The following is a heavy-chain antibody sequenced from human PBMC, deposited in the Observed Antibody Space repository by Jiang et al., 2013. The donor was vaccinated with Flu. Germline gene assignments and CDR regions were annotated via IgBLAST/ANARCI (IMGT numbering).Heavy chain of an antibody. J-gene: IGHJ4*02. CDR3: ARARGDYYDSSGYLPRLDY. D-gene: IGHD3-22*01. CDR1: GGTFSSYA. CDR2: IIPIFGTA. V-gene: IGHV1-69*06. Sequence: SGAEVKKPGSSVKVSCKASGGTFSSYAISWARQAPGQGLEWMGGIIPIFGTANYAGQKFQGRVTITADKSTSTAYMELSSLRSEDTAVYYCARARGDYYDSSGYLPRLDYWGQGTLVTVSS.